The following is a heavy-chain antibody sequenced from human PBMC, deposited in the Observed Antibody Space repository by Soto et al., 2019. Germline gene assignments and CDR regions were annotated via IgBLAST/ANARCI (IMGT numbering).Heavy chain of an antibody. CDR1: GYTFTSYG. CDR3: ARVNSYINTIFVVVPYYYYMDV. V-gene: IGHV1-18*01. CDR2: ISAYNGNT. Sequence: ASVKVSCKASGYTFTSYGISWVRQAPGQGLEWMGWISAYNGNTNYAQKLQGRVTMTTDTSTSTAYMELRSLRSDDTAVYYCARVNSYINTIFVVVPYYYYMDVWGKGTTVTVSS. J-gene: IGHJ6*03. D-gene: IGHD3-3*01.